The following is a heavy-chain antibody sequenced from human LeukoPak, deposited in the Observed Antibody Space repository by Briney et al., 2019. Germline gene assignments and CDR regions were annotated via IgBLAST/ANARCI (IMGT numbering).Heavy chain of an antibody. D-gene: IGHD7-27*01. CDR3: ARGLQLGNNWFDP. Sequence: GASVKVSCKASGYTFTSYYMHWVRQAPGQGLEWMGIINPSGATDYAQKFQGRVTMTRDTSTSTVYMELSSLRSEDTAVYYCARGLQLGNNWFDPWGQGTLVTASS. CDR2: INPSGAT. V-gene: IGHV1-46*01. J-gene: IGHJ5*02. CDR1: GYTFTSYY.